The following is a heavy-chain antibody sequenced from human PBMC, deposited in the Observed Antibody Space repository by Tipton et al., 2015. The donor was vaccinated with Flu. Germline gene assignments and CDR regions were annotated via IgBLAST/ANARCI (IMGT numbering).Heavy chain of an antibody. V-gene: IGHV4-39*07. J-gene: IGHJ3*02. D-gene: IGHD3-10*01. CDR3: ARDAGRGEAFDI. Sequence: TLSLTCTVSGGSISSSSYYWGWIRQPPGKGLEWIGYIYYSGSTYYNPSLKSRVTISVDTSKNQFSLKLSSVTAADTAVYYCARDAGRGEAFDIWGQGTMVTVSS. CDR2: IYYSGST. CDR1: GGSISSSSYY.